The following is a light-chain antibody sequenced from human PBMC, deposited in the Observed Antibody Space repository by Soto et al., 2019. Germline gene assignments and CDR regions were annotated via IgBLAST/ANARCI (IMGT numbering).Light chain of an antibody. Sequence: EIVLTQSPGTLSLSPGERATLSCRASQSVSSSYLAWYQQKPGQAPRLVIYGASSRASGILDRFSGSGSGTDFTLTISRLEPEDFAVYYCQQFGTSPWTFGQGTKVDIK. CDR2: GAS. V-gene: IGKV3-20*01. CDR3: QQFGTSPWT. J-gene: IGKJ1*01. CDR1: QSVSSSY.